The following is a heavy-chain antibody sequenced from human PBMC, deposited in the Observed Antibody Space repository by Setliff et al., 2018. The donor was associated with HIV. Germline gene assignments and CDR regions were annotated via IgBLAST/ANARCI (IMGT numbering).Heavy chain of an antibody. V-gene: IGHV4-59*12. CDR3: ARLTTTYYYDSSAYYHPV. CDR2: IYNSVTT. J-gene: IGHJ4*02. CDR1: GASISSNT. D-gene: IGHD3-22*01. Sequence: SETLSLTCIVSGASISSNTWSWIRQAPGKGLQWIGFIYNSVTTNYNPSLKSRVTISVDTSKNQFSLKLSSVTVADTAVFYCARLTTTYYYDSSAYYHPVWGQGTLVTVSS.